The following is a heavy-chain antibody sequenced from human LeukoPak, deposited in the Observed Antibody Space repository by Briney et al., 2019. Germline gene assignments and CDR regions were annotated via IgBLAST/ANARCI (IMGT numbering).Heavy chain of an antibody. CDR2: IKHDGSEK. V-gene: IGHV3-7*01. Sequence: PGGSLRLSCEASGFTFSSYWMSWVRQAPGKGLEWVASIKHDGSEKYYVDSVRGRFTISRDNTMNSLYLQMSSLRAEDTAVYYCATDRGWRTSGYYLYYFEYWGQGTLVTYSS. CDR1: GFTFSSYW. CDR3: ATDRGWRTSGYYLYYFEY. D-gene: IGHD3-3*01. J-gene: IGHJ4*02.